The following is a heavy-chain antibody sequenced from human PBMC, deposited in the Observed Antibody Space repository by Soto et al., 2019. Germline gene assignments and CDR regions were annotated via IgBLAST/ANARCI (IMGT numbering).Heavy chain of an antibody. CDR3: ARGAATVTPGWFDP. Sequence: LSLTCAVSGYSISSGYYWVWIRQTPGKGLEWIANIYHSGSTYYNPSLKSRVTISVDTSKNQFSLKLTSVTAADTAVYYCARGAATVTPGWFDPWGQGIMVTVSS. J-gene: IGHJ5*02. D-gene: IGHD4-17*01. V-gene: IGHV4-38-2*01. CDR2: IYHSGST. CDR1: GYSISSGYY.